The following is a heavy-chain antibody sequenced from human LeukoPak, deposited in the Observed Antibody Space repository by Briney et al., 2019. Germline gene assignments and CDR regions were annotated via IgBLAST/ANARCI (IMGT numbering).Heavy chain of an antibody. V-gene: IGHV4-38-2*02. CDR1: GYSISSGYY. CDR2: IYHSGST. CDR3: ARDFWSGYSISFDY. Sequence: ASETLSPTCAVSGYSISSGYYWGWIRPPPGKGLEWIGSIYHSGSTYYNPSLKSRVTMSVDTSKNQFSLKLSSVTAADTAVYYCARDFWSGYSISFDYWGQGTLVTVSS. D-gene: IGHD3-3*01. J-gene: IGHJ4*02.